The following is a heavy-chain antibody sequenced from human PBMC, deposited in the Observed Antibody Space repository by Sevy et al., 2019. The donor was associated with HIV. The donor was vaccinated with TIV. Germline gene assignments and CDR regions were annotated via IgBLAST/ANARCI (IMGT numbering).Heavy chain of an antibody. CDR3: ARRFWMGVRFDP. CDR1: GYTLTELS. V-gene: IGHV7-4-1*02. D-gene: IGHD3-3*01. Sequence: ASVKVSCKVSGYTLTELSMHWVRQAPGKGLEWMGWINTKTGDPTYAQGFTGRFVFSLDTLVNTAHLQINSLKADDTAVYYCARRFWMGVRFDPWGQGTQVTVSS. J-gene: IGHJ5*02. CDR2: INTKTGDP.